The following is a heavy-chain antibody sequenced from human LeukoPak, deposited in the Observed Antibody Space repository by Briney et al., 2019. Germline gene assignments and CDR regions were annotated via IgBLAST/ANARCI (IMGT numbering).Heavy chain of an antibody. Sequence: GGSLRLSCAASGFTFDDYGMPWVRQAPGKGLEWVSGISWNSGSIDYADSVKGRFTISRDNAKNSLYLQMNSLRAEDTALYYCAADSSSWYPVDFDYWGQGTLVAVSS. V-gene: IGHV3-9*01. J-gene: IGHJ4*02. D-gene: IGHD6-13*01. CDR3: AADSSSWYPVDFDY. CDR2: ISWNSGSI. CDR1: GFTFDDYG.